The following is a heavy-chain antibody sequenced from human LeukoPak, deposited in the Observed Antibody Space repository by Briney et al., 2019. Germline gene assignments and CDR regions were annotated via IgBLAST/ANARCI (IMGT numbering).Heavy chain of an antibody. CDR1: GYTFTSYS. CDR3: ARGEYDFWSGYYFAFDY. V-gene: IGHV1-46*01. D-gene: IGHD3-3*01. J-gene: IGHJ4*02. CDR2: INPSGGTT. Sequence: ASVKVSCKASGYTFTSYSIHWVRQAPGQGLEWMGIINPSGGTTTYTQKFQGRVTMTRDVSTSTVYMELSSLRSEDTGVYYCARGEYDFWSGYYFAFDYWGQGTLVTVSS.